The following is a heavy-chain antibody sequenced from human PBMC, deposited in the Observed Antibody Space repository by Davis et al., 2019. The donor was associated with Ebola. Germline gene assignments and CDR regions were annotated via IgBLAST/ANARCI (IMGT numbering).Heavy chain of an antibody. CDR1: GFTFSDYS. CDR3: ATVGGYQLLGALDY. J-gene: IGHJ4*02. CDR2: ISSSSSYI. V-gene: IGHV3-21*01. D-gene: IGHD2-2*01. Sequence: GESLKISCAASGFTFSDYSGYSMNWVRQAPGKGLEWVSSISSSSSYIYYADSVKGRFTISRDNAKNSLYLQMNSLRADDTAVYYCATVGGYQLLGALDYWGQGTLVTVSS.